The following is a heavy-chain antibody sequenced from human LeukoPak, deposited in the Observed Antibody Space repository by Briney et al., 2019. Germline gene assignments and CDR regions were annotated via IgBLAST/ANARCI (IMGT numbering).Heavy chain of an antibody. CDR3: ARDRGPFGY. V-gene: IGHV4-59*01. CDR2: IYYSGNT. D-gene: IGHD3-10*01. CDR1: GGSISSYY. J-gene: IGHJ4*02. Sequence: SETLSLTCTVSGGSISSYYWSWIRQPPGKGLEWIGYIYYSGNTNYNPSLQSRVTISVDTSKNQFSLKLGSVAAADTAVYYCARDRGPFGYWGQGTLVTVSS.